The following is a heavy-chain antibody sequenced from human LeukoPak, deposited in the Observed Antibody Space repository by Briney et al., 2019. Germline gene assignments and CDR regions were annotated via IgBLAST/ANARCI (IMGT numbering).Heavy chain of an antibody. J-gene: IGHJ4*02. CDR2: IYTSGST. Sequence: SETLSLTCTVSGGSISSSSYYWSWIRQPAGKGLEWIGRIYTSGSTSYNPSLKSRVTISVDTSKNQFSLKLSSVTAADTAVYYCARDLSWSGHGGYWGQGTLVTVSS. CDR1: GGSISSSSYY. CDR3: ARDLSWSGHGGY. V-gene: IGHV4-61*02. D-gene: IGHD3-3*01.